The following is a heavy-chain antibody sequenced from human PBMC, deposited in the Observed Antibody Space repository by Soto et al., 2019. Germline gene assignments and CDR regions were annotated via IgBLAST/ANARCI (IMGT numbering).Heavy chain of an antibody. Sequence: QVQLVESGGGVVQPGRSLRLSCAASGFTFSSYAMHWVRQAPGKGLEGVAVISYDGSNKYYADSVKGRFTISRDNSKNTLYLEVNGLRAEDTDIYYWARDLEMATKSLGDYWGQGTLVTVSS. CDR3: ARDLEMATKSLGDY. V-gene: IGHV3-30-3*01. CDR2: ISYDGSNK. D-gene: IGHD5-12*01. CDR1: GFTFSSYA. J-gene: IGHJ4*02.